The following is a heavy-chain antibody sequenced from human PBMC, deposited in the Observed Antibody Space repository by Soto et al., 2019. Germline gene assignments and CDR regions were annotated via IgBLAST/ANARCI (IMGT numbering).Heavy chain of an antibody. CDR1: GFTFSSYS. V-gene: IGHV3-21*01. CDR2: ISSSSSYI. D-gene: IGHD3-3*01. Sequence: PGGSLRLSCAASGFTFSSYSMNWVRQAPGKGLEWVSSISSSSSYIYYADSVKGRFTISRDNAKNSLYLQMNSLRAEDTAVYYCAREDYDFWTDYYYYIDVWGKGTTVTVSS. CDR3: AREDYDFWTDYYYYIDV. J-gene: IGHJ6*03.